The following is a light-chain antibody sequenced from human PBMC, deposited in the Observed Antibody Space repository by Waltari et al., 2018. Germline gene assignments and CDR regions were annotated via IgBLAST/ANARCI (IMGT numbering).Light chain of an antibody. Sequence: QSALTQPASVSWSPGQSITISCTGTSSDVGGYNYVAWYQQHPGKAPKLMIYEFSNRPSGVSNRFSGSKSGNPASLTISGLQAEDEADYYCSSYTSSSTYVFGTGTKVTVL. CDR3: SSYTSSSTYV. CDR2: EFS. J-gene: IGLJ1*01. CDR1: SSDVGGYNY. V-gene: IGLV2-14*01.